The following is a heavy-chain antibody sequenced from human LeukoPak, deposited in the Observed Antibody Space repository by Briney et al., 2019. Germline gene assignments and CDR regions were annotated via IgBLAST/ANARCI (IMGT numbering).Heavy chain of an antibody. CDR2: ISYDGSNK. D-gene: IGHD3-10*01. CDR1: GFTFNNAW. J-gene: IGHJ4*02. V-gene: IGHV3-30*03. Sequence: GGSLRLSCAASGFTFNNAWMSWVRQAPGKGLEWVAVISYDGSNKYYADSVKGRFTISRDNSKNTLYLQMNSLRAEDTAVYYCAREGESYPDLDYWDQGTLVTVSS. CDR3: AREGESYPDLDY.